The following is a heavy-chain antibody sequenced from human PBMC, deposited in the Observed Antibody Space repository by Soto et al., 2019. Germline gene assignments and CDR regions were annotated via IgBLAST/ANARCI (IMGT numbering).Heavy chain of an antibody. CDR3: ARVSLNSMSDYICGSFRTYYYYYLAV. CDR2: INHSGST. V-gene: IGHV4-34*01. D-gene: IGHD3-16*02. J-gene: IGHJ6*03. Sequence: PWETLSLTCAVSGGSFSDYSWTWIRQPPGKGLEWIGDINHSGSTNYNPSLKSRVTISVDTSKNPFSLKLSSVTAADTAVYYCARVSLNSMSDYICGSFRTYYYYYLAVWAKGTSVTVSS. CDR1: GGSFSDYS.